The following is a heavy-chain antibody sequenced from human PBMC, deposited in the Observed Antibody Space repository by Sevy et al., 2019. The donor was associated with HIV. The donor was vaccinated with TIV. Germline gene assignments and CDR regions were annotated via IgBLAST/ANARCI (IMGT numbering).Heavy chain of an antibody. CDR1: GFTFSSYS. D-gene: IGHD6-13*01. J-gene: IGHJ4*02. Sequence: GGSLRLSCAASGFTFSSYSMNWVRQAPGKGLEWVSSISSSSSYIYYADSVKGRFTISRDNAKNSLYLQMNSLRAEDTAVYYCARGGIAATLYYFDYWGQGTLVTVSS. V-gene: IGHV3-21*01. CDR3: ARGGIAATLYYFDY. CDR2: ISSSSSYI.